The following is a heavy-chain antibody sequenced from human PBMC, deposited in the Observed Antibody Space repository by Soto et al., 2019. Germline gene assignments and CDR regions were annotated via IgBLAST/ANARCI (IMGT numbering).Heavy chain of an antibody. CDR2: ISYDGSNK. V-gene: IGHV3-30-3*01. J-gene: IGHJ4*02. CDR1: GFTFSSYA. CDR3: AREPVPGYYFDY. D-gene: IGHD3-10*01. Sequence: PGWSLRLSCAASGFTFSSYAMHWVRQAPGKGLEWVAVISYDGSNKYYADSVKGRFTISRDNSKNTLYLQMNSLRAEDTAVYYCAREPVPGYYFDYWGQGTLVTVSS.